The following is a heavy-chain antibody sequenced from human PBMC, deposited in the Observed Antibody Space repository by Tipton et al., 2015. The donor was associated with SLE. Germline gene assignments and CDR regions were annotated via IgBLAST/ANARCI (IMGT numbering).Heavy chain of an antibody. CDR2: IYYSGST. CDR1: GGSISSSNYY. J-gene: IGHJ4*02. Sequence: TLSLTCTVSGGSISSSNYYWGWVRQPPGKGLAWIGSIYYSGSTYYNPSLKSRVTISVDTSKNQFSLKLSSVTAADTAVYYCARLEDFWSGLGYWGQGTLVTVSS. V-gene: IGHV4-39*01. CDR3: ARLEDFWSGLGY. D-gene: IGHD3-3*01.